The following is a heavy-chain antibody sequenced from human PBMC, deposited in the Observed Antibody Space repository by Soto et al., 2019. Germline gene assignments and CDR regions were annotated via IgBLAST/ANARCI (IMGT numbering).Heavy chain of an antibody. D-gene: IGHD5-18*01. Sequence: GGSLRLSCAASGFTFSSYAMDWVRQAPGKGLEWVAVISYDGSNKYYADPVKGRFTISRDNSKNTLYLQMNSLRAEDTAVYYCARADTSMVFDYWGQGTLVTVSS. CDR2: ISYDGSNK. J-gene: IGHJ4*02. V-gene: IGHV3-30-3*01. CDR3: ARADTSMVFDY. CDR1: GFTFSSYA.